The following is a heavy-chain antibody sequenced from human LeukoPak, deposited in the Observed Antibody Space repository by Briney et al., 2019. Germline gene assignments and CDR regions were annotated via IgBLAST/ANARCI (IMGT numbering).Heavy chain of an antibody. J-gene: IGHJ5*02. CDR1: GFTFSSYA. CDR2: ISYDGSNK. Sequence: GSLRLSCAASGFTFSSYAMHWVRQAPGKGLEGVAVISYDGSNKYYADSVKGRFTISRDNSKNTLYLQMNSLRAEDTAVYYCARDPRPSGYSNWFDPWGQGTLVTVSS. CDR3: ARDPRPSGYSNWFDP. V-gene: IGHV3-30-3*01. D-gene: IGHD3-3*01.